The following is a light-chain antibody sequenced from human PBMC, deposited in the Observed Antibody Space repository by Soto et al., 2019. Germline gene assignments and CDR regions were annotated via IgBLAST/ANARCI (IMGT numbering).Light chain of an antibody. CDR2: GAS. CDR3: QQRSNWIT. Sequence: EIVLTQSPATLSLSPGERATLSCRASQSVSSSYIAWYQQKPGQAPRLFIYGASYRATGIPARFSGSGSGTDFILTISSLEPEDFAIYYCQQRSNWITFGQGTRLEIK. J-gene: IGKJ5*01. V-gene: IGKV3-11*01. CDR1: QSVSSSY.